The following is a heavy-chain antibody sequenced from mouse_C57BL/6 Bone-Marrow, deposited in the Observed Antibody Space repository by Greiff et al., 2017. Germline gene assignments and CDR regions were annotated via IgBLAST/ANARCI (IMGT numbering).Heavy chain of an antibody. CDR2: IYPGDGDT. CDR1: GYAFSTYW. D-gene: IGHD4-1*01. J-gene: IGHJ2*01. Sequence: VQLKQSGAELVKPGASVKISCKVSGYAFSTYWMNWVQQRPGTGLEWIGQIYPGDGDTNYNGKFKGKATLTADKYSSTAYMQLSSQTSEDSAVYFCARDWDYFDYWGQGTTLTVSS. CDR3: ARDWDYFDY. V-gene: IGHV1-80*01.